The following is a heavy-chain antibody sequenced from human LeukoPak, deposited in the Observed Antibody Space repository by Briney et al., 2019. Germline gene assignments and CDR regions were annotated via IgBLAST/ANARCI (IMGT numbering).Heavy chain of an antibody. D-gene: IGHD3-3*01. CDR1: GGSISSSSYY. Sequence: SETLSLTCTVSGGSISSSSYYWGWIRQPPGKGLEWIGSIYYSGSTYYNPSLKSRVTISVDTSKNQFSLKLSSVTAADTAVYYCARAKRITIFGVVTSYYMDVWGKGTTVTVSS. J-gene: IGHJ6*03. CDR3: ARAKRITIFGVVTSYYMDV. V-gene: IGHV4-39*07. CDR2: IYYSGST.